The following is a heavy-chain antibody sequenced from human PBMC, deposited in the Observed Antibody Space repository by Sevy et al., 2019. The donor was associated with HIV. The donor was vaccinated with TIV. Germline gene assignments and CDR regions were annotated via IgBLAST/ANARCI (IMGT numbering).Heavy chain of an antibody. J-gene: IGHJ4*02. D-gene: IGHD6-19*01. V-gene: IGHV3-23*01. Sequence: GGSLRLSCAASGFTFSSYAMSWVRQAPGKGLEWVSAISGSGGSTYYADSVKGRFTISRDNSKNTLYLQMNSLRAEDTAVYYCATGGAVAGSFDYWGQGTLVTVSS. CDR2: ISGSGGST. CDR1: GFTFSSYA. CDR3: ATGGAVAGSFDY.